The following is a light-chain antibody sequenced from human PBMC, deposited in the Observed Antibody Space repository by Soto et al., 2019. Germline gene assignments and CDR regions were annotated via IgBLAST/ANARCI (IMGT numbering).Light chain of an antibody. J-gene: IGKJ1*01. Sequence: TMSKSPGERATLSCRASQSVSSNLAWYQQKPGQAPRLLIHGASTRATGVPARVSGSGSGTEFTLTISSLQSEDFAVYYCQQYNNWPPKFGQGTKVDI. CDR1: QSVSSN. V-gene: IGKV3-15*01. CDR3: QQYNNWPPK. CDR2: GAS.